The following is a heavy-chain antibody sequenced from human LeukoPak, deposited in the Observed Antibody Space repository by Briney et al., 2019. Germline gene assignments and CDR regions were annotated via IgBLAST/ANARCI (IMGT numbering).Heavy chain of an antibody. Sequence: SVKVSCKASGGTFTTYYINWVRQAPGQGLEWMGGIIPMFGATNHALSFQGRVTFTADESTSTAYMELSSLRSEDTAVYYFSRGDYGGWAEYCLHWGQGTLVIVSS. CDR1: GGTFTTYY. D-gene: IGHD4-23*01. V-gene: IGHV1-69*13. CDR2: IIPMFGAT. J-gene: IGHJ1*01. CDR3: SRGDYGGWAEYCLH.